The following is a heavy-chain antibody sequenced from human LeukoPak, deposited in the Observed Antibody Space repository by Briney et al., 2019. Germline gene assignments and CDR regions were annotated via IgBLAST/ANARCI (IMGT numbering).Heavy chain of an antibody. D-gene: IGHD3-9*01. V-gene: IGHV3-23*01. CDR1: GFTFSGYA. Sequence: GGSLRLSCAASGFTFSGYAMGWVGQAQGRGLEGVSAISGSGGSTYYADSVKGRFTISRDNSKNTLYLQMNSLRAEDTAVYYCAKVHKTRYFDWLLDAFDIWGQGTMVTVSS. CDR2: ISGSGGST. J-gene: IGHJ3*02. CDR3: AKVHKTRYFDWLLDAFDI.